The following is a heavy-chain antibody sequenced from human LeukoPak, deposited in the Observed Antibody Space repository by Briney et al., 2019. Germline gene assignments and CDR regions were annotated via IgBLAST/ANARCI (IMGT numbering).Heavy chain of an antibody. D-gene: IGHD6-13*01. CDR2: IIPIFGTA. CDR3: ARDSGRSAGIAAAGAFDY. Sequence: SVKVSCKASGGTFSSYAISWVRQAPGQGLEWMGGIIPIFGTANYAQKLQGRVTITTDESTSTAYMELSSLRSEDTAVYYCARDSGRSAGIAAAGAFDYWGQGTLVTVSS. V-gene: IGHV1-69*05. J-gene: IGHJ4*02. CDR1: GGTFSSYA.